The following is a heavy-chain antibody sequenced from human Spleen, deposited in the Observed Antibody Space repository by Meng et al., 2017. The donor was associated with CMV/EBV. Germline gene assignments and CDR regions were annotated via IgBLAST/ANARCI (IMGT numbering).Heavy chain of an antibody. D-gene: IGHD6-13*01. Sequence: EVQLVESGGGLVKPGGSLRLSCAASGFTISSYSMNWVRQAPGKGLEWVSSISSSSSYIYYADSVKGRFTISRDNAKNSLYLQMNSLRAEDTAVYYCAREGARSSSWRSAWGQGTLVTVSS. CDR2: ISSSSSYI. CDR1: GFTISSYS. CDR3: AREGARSSSWRSA. V-gene: IGHV3-21*01. J-gene: IGHJ5*02.